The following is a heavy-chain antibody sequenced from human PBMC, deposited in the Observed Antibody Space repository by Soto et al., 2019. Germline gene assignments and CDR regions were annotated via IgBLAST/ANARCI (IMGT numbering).Heavy chain of an antibody. CDR2: IYYSGST. Sequence: SETLSLTCTVSGGSISSYYWSWIRQPPGKGLEWIGYIYYSGSTNYNPSLKSRVIISVDTSKNQFSLKLSSVTAADTAVYYCARVSDYYGSGSYITDYWGQGTLVTVSS. D-gene: IGHD3-10*01. CDR3: ARVSDYYGSGSYITDY. CDR1: GGSISSYY. J-gene: IGHJ4*02. V-gene: IGHV4-59*01.